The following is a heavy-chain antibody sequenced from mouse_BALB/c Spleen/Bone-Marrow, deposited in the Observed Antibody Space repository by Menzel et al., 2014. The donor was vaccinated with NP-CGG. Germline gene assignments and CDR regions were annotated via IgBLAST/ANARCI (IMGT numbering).Heavy chain of an antibody. Sequence: DAMLSESGGGLVQPGGSLRFSCATSGLTFSDFYMEWVRQPLGKRLEWIAASRNKANDYTTEYSASVKGRFIVSRDTSQSILCLQMNALRAEDTAIYYCARANWGYFAYWGQGTTLTVSS. CDR1: GLTFSDFY. V-gene: IGHV7-1*02. CDR2: SRNKANDYTT. D-gene: IGHD4-1*01. CDR3: ARANWGYFAY. J-gene: IGHJ2*01.